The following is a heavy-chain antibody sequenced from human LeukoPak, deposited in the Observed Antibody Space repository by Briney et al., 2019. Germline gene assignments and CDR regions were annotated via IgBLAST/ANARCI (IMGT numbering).Heavy chain of an antibody. CDR2: ISGSGSNT. V-gene: IGHV3-23*01. Sequence: GGSLRLSCVVSGFIFSSYAMSWVRQAPGKGLEWVSGISGSGSNTFYADSVKGRFTISRDNSKNPLYLQMHSLRADDTGAYYCAKEWASPVVVPAASLGPIHGMDVWGQGTTVTVSS. CDR3: AKEWASPVVVPAASLGPIHGMDV. J-gene: IGHJ6*02. CDR1: GFIFSSYA. D-gene: IGHD2-2*01.